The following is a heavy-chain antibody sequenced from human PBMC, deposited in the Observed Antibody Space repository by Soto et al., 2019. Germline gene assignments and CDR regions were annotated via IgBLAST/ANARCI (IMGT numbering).Heavy chain of an antibody. CDR2: IYPGDSDT. D-gene: IGHD3-22*01. CDR3: ARPRPNYYDSSGNSPYYFDY. Sequence: ESLKISCKGSGYSFTSYWIGWVRQMPGKGLEWMGIIYPGDSDTRYSPSFQGQVTISADKSISTAYLQWSSLKASDTAMYYCARPRPNYYDSSGNSPYYFDYWGQGTLVTVSS. V-gene: IGHV5-51*01. J-gene: IGHJ4*02. CDR1: GYSFTSYW.